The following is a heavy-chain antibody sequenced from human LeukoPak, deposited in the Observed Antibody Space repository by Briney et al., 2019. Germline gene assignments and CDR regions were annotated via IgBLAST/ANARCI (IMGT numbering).Heavy chain of an antibody. Sequence: GGSLRLSCAASGFTVSSNYMSWVRQAPGKGLEWVSVIYSGGSTYYADSVKGRFTISRDNSRNTLYLQMNNLRVEDTAVYYCAKGRSSSSRGSFNYWGQGTLVTVSS. V-gene: IGHV3-53*01. CDR3: AKGRSSSSRGSFNY. CDR1: GFTVSSNY. D-gene: IGHD6-13*01. J-gene: IGHJ4*02. CDR2: IYSGGST.